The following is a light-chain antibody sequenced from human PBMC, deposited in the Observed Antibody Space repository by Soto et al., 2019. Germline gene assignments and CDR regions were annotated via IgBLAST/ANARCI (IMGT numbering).Light chain of an antibody. J-gene: IGKJ5*01. CDR1: QTIDSY. V-gene: IGKV1-39*01. Sequence: DIQLTQSPPSLSATVGDRVTITCRASQTIDSYLNWFQQKPGMAPKLLIYAASKLQSGVPSRFRGSGSGTDFTLTIDTLQPDDFASYYCQQTRSGITFGQGKRLEI. CDR3: QQTRSGIT. CDR2: AAS.